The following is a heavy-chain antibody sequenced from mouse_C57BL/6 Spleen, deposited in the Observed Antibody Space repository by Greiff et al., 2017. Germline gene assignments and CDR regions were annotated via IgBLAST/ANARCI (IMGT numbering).Heavy chain of an antibody. CDR2: ISYDGSN. Sequence: EVQLQQSGPGLVKPSQSLSLTCSVTGYSITSGYYWNWIRQFPGNKLEWMGYISYDGSNNYNPSLKNRISITRDTSKNQFFLKLNSVTTEDTATYYCASSYDGYSSFDYWGQGTTLTVSS. V-gene: IGHV3-6*01. CDR3: ASSYDGYSSFDY. CDR1: GYSITSGYY. D-gene: IGHD2-3*01. J-gene: IGHJ2*01.